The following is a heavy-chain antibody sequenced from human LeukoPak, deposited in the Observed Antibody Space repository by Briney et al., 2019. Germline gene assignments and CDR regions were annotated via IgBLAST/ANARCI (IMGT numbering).Heavy chain of an antibody. CDR2: IKQDGSEK. D-gene: IGHD6-6*01. CDR3: VRALGSSSADY. CDR1: GFTFTNYW. V-gene: IGHV3-7*01. Sequence: PGGSLRLSCAASGFTFTNYWMSWVRQAPGKGLEWMASIKQDGSEKYYVDSAEGRFTISRDNAKNSLSLQMNSLSGEDTAVYYCVRALGSSSADYWGQGTLVTVSS. J-gene: IGHJ4*02.